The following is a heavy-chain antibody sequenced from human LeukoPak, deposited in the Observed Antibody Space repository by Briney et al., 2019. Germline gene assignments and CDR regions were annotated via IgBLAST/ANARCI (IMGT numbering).Heavy chain of an antibody. CDR1: GFTFSSYA. CDR2: ISGSGGST. V-gene: IGHV3-23*01. Sequence: GGSLRLSCAASGFTFSSYAVSWVRQAPGKGLEWVSCISGSGGSTYSADSVKGRFTISRDNSKNTLYLQMNSLRAEDTALYYCAKDRSCTNDICHGDFDYWGQGTLVTVSS. J-gene: IGHJ4*02. D-gene: IGHD2-8*01. CDR3: AKDRSCTNDICHGDFDY.